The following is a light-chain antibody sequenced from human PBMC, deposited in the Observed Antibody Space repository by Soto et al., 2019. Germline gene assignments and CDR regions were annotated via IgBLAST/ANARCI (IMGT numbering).Light chain of an antibody. CDR1: RSDVGGYNF. CDR3: SSYTSTNTLV. CDR2: DVT. V-gene: IGLV2-14*01. Sequence: QSVLTQPASVSGSPGQSITISCTGTRSDVGGYNFVSWYQQHPGKVPKLLIYDVTHRPSGVSNRFSASKSAKTASLTISRLQAADEADYYCSSYTSTNTLVFGGGTKLTVL. J-gene: IGLJ2*01.